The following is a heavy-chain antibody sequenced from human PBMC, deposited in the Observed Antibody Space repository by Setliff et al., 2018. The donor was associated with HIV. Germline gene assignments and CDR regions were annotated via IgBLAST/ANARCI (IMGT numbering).Heavy chain of an antibody. Sequence: SETLSLTCTVIGGSIGSDDHYWSWLRQHPERGLEWIGYINPSGGTHYNPSLKSRALISADPSKRQFSLIVNSVTAADTAFYYSARGIHDHGDYRHLDLWGPGTLVTVSS. D-gene: IGHD4-17*01. J-gene: IGHJ2*01. CDR2: INPSGGT. CDR1: GGSIGSDDHY. V-gene: IGHV4-31*03. CDR3: ARGIHDHGDYRHLDL.